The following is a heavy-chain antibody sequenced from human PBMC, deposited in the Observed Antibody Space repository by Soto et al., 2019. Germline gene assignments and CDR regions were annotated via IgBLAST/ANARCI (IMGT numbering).Heavy chain of an antibody. CDR2: IYYSGST. CDR1: GGTISSSSYY. CDR3: AGLCLSSSSGVVYYYGMDV. D-gene: IGHD6-6*01. Sequence: PSETMSLTCTACGGTISSSSYYWGWIRQPPGKGLEWIGSIYYSGSTYYNPSLKSRVTISVDTSKNQFSLKLSSVTAADTAVYYCAGLCLSSSSGVVYYYGMDVWGQGTTVTVSS. V-gene: IGHV4-39*01. J-gene: IGHJ6*02.